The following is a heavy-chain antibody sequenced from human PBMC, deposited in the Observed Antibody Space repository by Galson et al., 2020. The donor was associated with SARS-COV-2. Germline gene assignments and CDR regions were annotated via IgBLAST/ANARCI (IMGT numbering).Heavy chain of an antibody. CDR2: IYYGGNT. D-gene: IGHD2-2*01. CDR1: GASISSDDYY. J-gene: IGHJ6*03. CDR3: ARGYCSSSSCRSVPFYDYMDV. Sequence: SETLSLTCTVSGASISSDDYYWSWIRQSPAKGLEWIGYIYYGGNTYHNPSLKSRLTISIDASKNQFSLKVSSVTAADTAIYYCARGYCSSSSCRSVPFYDYMDVWGKGTTGTVSS. V-gene: IGHV4-30-4*01.